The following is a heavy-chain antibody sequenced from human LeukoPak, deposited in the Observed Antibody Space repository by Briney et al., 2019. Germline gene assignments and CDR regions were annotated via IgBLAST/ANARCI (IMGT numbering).Heavy chain of an antibody. J-gene: IGHJ4*02. CDR2: MSYSGSST. V-gene: IGHV3-23*01. D-gene: IGHD6-6*01. CDR3: AKDRSSSFSGFLEY. Sequence: GESLKISCAASGFTFSSYAMNWVRQAPGKGLEWVSAMSYSGSSTYYADSVKGRFTISRDNSKNTLYLQMNSLRAEDTAVYYCAKDRSSSFSGFLEYWGQGTLVTVSS. CDR1: GFTFSSYA.